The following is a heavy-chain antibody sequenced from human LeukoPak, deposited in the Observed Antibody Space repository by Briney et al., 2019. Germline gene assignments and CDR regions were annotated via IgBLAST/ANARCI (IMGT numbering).Heavy chain of an antibody. CDR3: ARVHSSGWYGAYYFDY. CDR2: IYTSGST. CDR1: GGSISSYY. Sequence: ETLSLTCTVSGGSISSYYWSWIRQPAGKGLEWIGRIYTSGSTNYNPSLKSRVTMSVDTSKNQFSLKLSSVTAADTAVYYCARVHSSGWYGAYYFDYWGQGTLVTVSS. D-gene: IGHD6-19*01. V-gene: IGHV4-4*07. J-gene: IGHJ4*02.